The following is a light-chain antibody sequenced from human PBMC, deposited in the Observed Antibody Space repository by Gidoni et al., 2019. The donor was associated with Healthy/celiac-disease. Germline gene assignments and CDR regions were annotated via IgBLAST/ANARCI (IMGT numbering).Light chain of an antibody. J-gene: IGKJ2*01. CDR3: QQYGSSRYT. Sequence: EIVLTQSPGTLSLSPAGRTTLPSRSSQNVSSSYLAWYQQKPGQAPRRLIYGASSRATGIPDRFSGSGSGTDFTLTISRLEPEDFAVYYCQQYGSSRYTFGHGTKLEIK. CDR1: QNVSSSY. CDR2: GAS. V-gene: IGKV3-20*01.